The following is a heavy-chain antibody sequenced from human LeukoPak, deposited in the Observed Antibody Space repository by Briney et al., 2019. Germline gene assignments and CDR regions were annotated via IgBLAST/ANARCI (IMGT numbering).Heavy chain of an antibody. Sequence: SVKVSCKASGGTFSSYAISWVRQAPGQGLEWMGGIIPIFGTANYAQKFQGRVTITTDESTSTAYMELSSLRSEDTAVYYCARCLCYYDSSGCHIPQGGGYYFDYWGQGTLVTVSS. CDR2: IIPIFGTA. J-gene: IGHJ4*02. V-gene: IGHV1-69*05. CDR1: GGTFSSYA. CDR3: ARCLCYYDSSGCHIPQGGGYYFDY. D-gene: IGHD3-22*01.